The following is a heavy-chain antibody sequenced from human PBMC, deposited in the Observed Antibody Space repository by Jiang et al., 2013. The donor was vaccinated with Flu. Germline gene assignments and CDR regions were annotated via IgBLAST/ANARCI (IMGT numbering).Heavy chain of an antibody. CDR2: ISAYNGNT. Sequence: SYGISWVRQAPGQGLEWMGWISAYNGNTNYAQKLQGRVTMTTDTSTSTAYMELRSLRSDDTAVYYCARDRDRRYYDFWSGYYYYYYGMDVWGQGTTVTVSS. J-gene: IGHJ6*02. D-gene: IGHD3-3*01. CDR3: ARDRDRRYYDFWSGYYYYYYGMDV. CDR1: SYG. V-gene: IGHV1-18*01.